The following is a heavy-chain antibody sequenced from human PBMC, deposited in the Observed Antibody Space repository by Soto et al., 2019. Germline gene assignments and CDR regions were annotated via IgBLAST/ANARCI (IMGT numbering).Heavy chain of an antibody. J-gene: IGHJ4*02. Sequence: QITLKESGPTLVKPTQTLTLTCTFSGFSLSTSGVGVGWIRQPPGKALEWLALIYWDDDKRYSPSLKSRLTITKDTSKNQVVLTMTNMDPVDTATYYCAHRASTVTTSLFFDSWGQGTLVTVSS. CDR2: IYWDDDK. D-gene: IGHD4-17*01. CDR3: AHRASTVTTSLFFDS. V-gene: IGHV2-5*02. CDR1: GFSLSTSGVG.